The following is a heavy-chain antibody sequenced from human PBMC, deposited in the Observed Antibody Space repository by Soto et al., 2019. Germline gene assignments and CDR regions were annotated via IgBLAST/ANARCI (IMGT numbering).Heavy chain of an antibody. CDR2: IYYSGST. Sequence: SETLSLTCTVSGGSISSGDYYWSWIRQPPGKGLEWIGYIYYSGSTYYNPSLKSRVTISVDTSKNQFSLKLSSVTAADTAVYYCARGGVYGDYALPSSARLYFVYWGQGTLVTVSS. J-gene: IGHJ4*02. V-gene: IGHV4-30-4*01. CDR3: ARGGVYGDYALPSSARLYFVY. D-gene: IGHD4-17*01. CDR1: GGSISSGDYY.